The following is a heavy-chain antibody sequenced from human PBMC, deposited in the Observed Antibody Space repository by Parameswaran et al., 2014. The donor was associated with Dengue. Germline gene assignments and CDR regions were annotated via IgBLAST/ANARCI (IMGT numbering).Heavy chain of an antibody. D-gene: IGHD3-10*01. V-gene: IGHV4-38-2*01. CDR2: IYHSGST. CDR3: ATHPEVMAYGSGSNYWFDP. Sequence: WIRQPPGKGLEWIGSIYHSGSTYYNPSLKSRVTISVDTSKNQFSLKLSSVTAADTAVYYCATHPEVMAYGSGSNYWFDPWSQGTLVTVSS. J-gene: IGHJ5*02.